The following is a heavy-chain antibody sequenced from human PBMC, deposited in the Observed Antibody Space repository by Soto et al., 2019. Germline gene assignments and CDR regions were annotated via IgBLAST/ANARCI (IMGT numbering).Heavy chain of an antibody. V-gene: IGHV3-23*01. Sequence: GGALRLSCAAPGFTFSSYAMSWVRQAPGKGLEWVSAISGSGGSTYYADSVKGRFTISRDNSKNTLYLQMNSLRAEDTAVYYCAKEQEQLVRHSRLGPWGQGTLVTVSS. CDR2: ISGSGGST. CDR3: AKEQEQLVRHSRLGP. D-gene: IGHD6-13*01. J-gene: IGHJ5*02. CDR1: GFTFSSYA.